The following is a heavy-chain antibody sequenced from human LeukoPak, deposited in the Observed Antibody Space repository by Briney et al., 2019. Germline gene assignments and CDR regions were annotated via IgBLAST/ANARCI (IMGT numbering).Heavy chain of an antibody. Sequence: GGSLRLSCAASGFTFSSYSFNWVRQAPGKGLEWVSSITISTSYIWYADSVEGRFTITRDNAQNSLYLQMNSLRVEDTAVYYCVRELYGSSGEVYYFDHWGQGTLVTVSS. D-gene: IGHD6-13*01. J-gene: IGHJ4*02. CDR3: VRELYGSSGEVYYFDH. V-gene: IGHV3-21*01. CDR1: GFTFSSYS. CDR2: ITISTSYI.